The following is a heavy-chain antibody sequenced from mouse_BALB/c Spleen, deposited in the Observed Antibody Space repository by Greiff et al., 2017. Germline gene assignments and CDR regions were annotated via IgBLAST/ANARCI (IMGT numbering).Heavy chain of an antibody. CDR3: ARPYYGSSLDY. D-gene: IGHD1-1*01. J-gene: IGHJ4*01. V-gene: IGHV14-4*02. CDR1: GFNIKDYY. CDR2: IDPENGDT. Sequence: EVQLQQSGAELVRSGASVKLSCTASGFNIKDYYMHWVKQRPEQGLEWIGWIDPENGDTEYAPKFQGKATMTADTSSNTADLQLSSLTSEDTAVSFYARPYYGSSLDYWGQGTSVTVSS.